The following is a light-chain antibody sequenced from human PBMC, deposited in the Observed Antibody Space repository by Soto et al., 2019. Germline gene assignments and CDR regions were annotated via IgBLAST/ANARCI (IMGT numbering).Light chain of an antibody. Sequence: DIQMTQSPSTLSASVGDRVTITCRASQSISSWLAWYQQKPGKAPKLLISKASSLESGVPSRFSGSGSGTEFTLTISSLQPDDLATYYCQQYNSYPLFGQGTKLEIK. CDR3: QQYNSYPL. CDR2: KAS. CDR1: QSISSW. J-gene: IGKJ2*01. V-gene: IGKV1-5*03.